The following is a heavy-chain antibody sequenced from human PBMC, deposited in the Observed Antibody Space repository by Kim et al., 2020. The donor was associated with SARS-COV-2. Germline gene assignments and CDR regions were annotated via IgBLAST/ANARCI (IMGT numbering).Heavy chain of an antibody. CDR1: GASISSYY. D-gene: IGHD3-16*01. CDR2: IFYSGST. J-gene: IGHJ3*02. CDR3: ARRGGFPPSAFDI. Sequence: SETLSLTCTVSGASISSYYWSWIRQSPGKGLEWIAYIFYSGSTAYHPSLQSRVSISVDTSKNQFSLKLTSVTAADTALYYCARRGGFPPSAFDIWGQGT. V-gene: IGHV4-59*08.